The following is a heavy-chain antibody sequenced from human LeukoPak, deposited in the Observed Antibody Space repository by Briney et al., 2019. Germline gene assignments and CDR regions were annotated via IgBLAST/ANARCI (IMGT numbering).Heavy chain of an antibody. CDR3: AGSTLDNWFDP. CDR1: GGSVSSGSYY. Sequence: SETLSLTCTVSGGSVSSGSYYWSWIRQPPGKGLEWIGYIYYSGSTNYNPSLKSRVTISVDTSKNQFSLKLSSVTAADTAVYYCAGSTLDNWFDPWGQGTLVTVSS. V-gene: IGHV4-61*01. D-gene: IGHD2-2*01. J-gene: IGHJ5*02. CDR2: IYYSGST.